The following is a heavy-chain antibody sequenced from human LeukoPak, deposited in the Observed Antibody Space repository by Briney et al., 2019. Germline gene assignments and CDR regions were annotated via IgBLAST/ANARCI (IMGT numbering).Heavy chain of an antibody. CDR2: IHYSGST. D-gene: IGHD4-11*01. CDR1: GGSITNYY. J-gene: IGHJ6*03. V-gene: IGHV4-59*01. CDR3: ARASVTYYYYYYMDV. Sequence: SETLSLTCTVSGGSITNYYWTWIRQPPGKGLEWIGYIHYSGSTNYNLSLKSRVTISVDTSKNQFSLKLSSVTAADTAVYYCARASVTYYYYYYMDVWGKGTTVTVSS.